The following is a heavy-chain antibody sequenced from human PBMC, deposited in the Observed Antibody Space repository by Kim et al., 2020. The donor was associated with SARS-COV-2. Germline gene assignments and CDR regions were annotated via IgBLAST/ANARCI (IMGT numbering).Heavy chain of an antibody. CDR1: GGSFSGYY. J-gene: IGHJ6*02. V-gene: IGHV4-34*01. Sequence: SETLSLTCVVYGGSFSGYYWSWIRQPPGKGLEWIGEINHSGSTNYNPSLKSRVTISVDTSKNQFSLKLSSVTAADTAVYYCARGGRYYGSGSYRPAYYYGMDVWGQGTTVTVSS. D-gene: IGHD3-10*01. CDR3: ARGGRYYGSGSYRPAYYYGMDV. CDR2: INHSGST.